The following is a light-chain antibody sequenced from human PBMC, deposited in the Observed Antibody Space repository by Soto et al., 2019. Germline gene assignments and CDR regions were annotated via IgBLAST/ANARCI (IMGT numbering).Light chain of an antibody. CDR2: RNN. J-gene: IGLJ3*02. Sequence: QSVLTQPPSASEAPGQRVTISCSGSSSNIGSNYLAWYPHLPVTAPKLLIYRNNQRTLGVPDRFSGSQSGTSASLAISGLRSEEEDYYYCAAWEVSVSGFWVFGGGPKVTVL. CDR3: AAWEVSVSGFWV. V-gene: IGLV1-47*01. CDR1: SSNIGSNY.